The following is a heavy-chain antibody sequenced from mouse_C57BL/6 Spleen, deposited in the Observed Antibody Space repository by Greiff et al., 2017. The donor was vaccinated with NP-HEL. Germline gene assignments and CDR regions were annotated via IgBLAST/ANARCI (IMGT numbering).Heavy chain of an antibody. D-gene: IGHD2-5*01. CDR2: IYPGSGNT. V-gene: IGHV1-76*01. Sequence: QVQLQQSGAELVRPGASVKLSCKASGYTFTDYYINWVKQRPGQGLEWIARIYPGSGNTYYNEKFKGKATLTAEKSSSTAYMQLSSLTSEDSAVYFCARSDSNPCFAYWGQGTLVTVSA. CDR3: ARSDSNPCFAY. J-gene: IGHJ3*01. CDR1: GYTFTDYY.